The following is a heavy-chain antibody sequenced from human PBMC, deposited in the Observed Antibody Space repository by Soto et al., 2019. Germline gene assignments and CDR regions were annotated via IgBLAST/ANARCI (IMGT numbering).Heavy chain of an antibody. CDR1: GFTFSSYG. J-gene: IGHJ6*04. V-gene: IGHV3-33*01. CDR3: ATLRLWFGELLENRLMDV. D-gene: IGHD3-10*01. CDR2: IWYDGSNK. Sequence: GGSLRLSCAASGFTFSSYGMHWVRQAPGKGLEWVAVIWYDGSNKYYADSVKGRFTISRDNSKNTLYLQMNSLRAEDTAVYYCATLRLWFGELLENRLMDVWGKGTTGTVSS.